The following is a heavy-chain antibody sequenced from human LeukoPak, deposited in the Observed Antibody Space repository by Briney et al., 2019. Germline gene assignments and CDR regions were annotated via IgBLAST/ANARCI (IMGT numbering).Heavy chain of an antibody. CDR1: GGSTSSSNYY. J-gene: IGHJ4*02. CDR2: IHYSGNT. Sequence: SETLSLTCTVSGGSTSSSNYYWGWIRQPPGKGLEWIGGIHYSGNTYYNPSLKSRVTISIDTSKNQFSLKLSSVTAADTAVYYCARLGAGPTYYDFWSGYSSFYFDYWGQGTLVTVSS. CDR3: ARLGAGPTYYDFWSGYSSFYFDY. V-gene: IGHV4-39*01. D-gene: IGHD3-3*01.